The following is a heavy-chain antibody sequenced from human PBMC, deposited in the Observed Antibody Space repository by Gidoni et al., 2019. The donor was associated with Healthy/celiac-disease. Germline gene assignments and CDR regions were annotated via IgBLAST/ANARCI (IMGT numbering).Heavy chain of an antibody. V-gene: IGHV1-2*02. CDR2: INPNSGGT. CDR3: ARVASVAVVVAATGDY. Sequence: QVQLVQSGAEVKKPGASVKVSCKASGYTFTGYYMHWVRQAPGQGLEWMGWINPNSGGTNYAQKFQGRVTMTRDTSISTAYMELSRLRSDDTAVYYCARVASVAVVVAATGDYWGQGTLVTVSS. CDR1: GYTFTGYY. J-gene: IGHJ4*02. D-gene: IGHD2-15*01.